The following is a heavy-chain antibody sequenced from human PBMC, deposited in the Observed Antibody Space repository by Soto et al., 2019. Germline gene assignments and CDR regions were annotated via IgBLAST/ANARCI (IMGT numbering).Heavy chain of an antibody. CDR1: GFTFSSYA. Sequence: EVQRLESGGGLVQPGGSLGLSCAASGFTFSSYAMSWIRQAPGKGLEWVSAISGSGGSTYYADSVKGRFTISRDNSKNTLYLQMNSLRAEDTAVYYCAKGKDIVVVPAAYFDYWGQGTLVTVSS. J-gene: IGHJ4*02. CDR2: ISGSGGST. V-gene: IGHV3-23*01. CDR3: AKGKDIVVVPAAYFDY. D-gene: IGHD2-2*01.